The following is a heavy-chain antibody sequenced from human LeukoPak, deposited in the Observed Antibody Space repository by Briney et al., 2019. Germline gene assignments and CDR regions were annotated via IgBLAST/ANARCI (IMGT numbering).Heavy chain of an antibody. CDR3: ARQLLPGSGDMDV. D-gene: IGHD2-2*01. J-gene: IGHJ6*04. V-gene: IGHV4-30-2*01. CDR2: IYHSGST. CDR1: GGSISSGGYS. Sequence: SETPSFTCAVSGGSISSGGYSCSWIRQPPGKGLEWIGYIYHSGSTYYNPSLKSRVTISVDRSKNQFSLKLSPVTAADTAVYYCARQLLPGSGDMDVRGKGTTVTVSS.